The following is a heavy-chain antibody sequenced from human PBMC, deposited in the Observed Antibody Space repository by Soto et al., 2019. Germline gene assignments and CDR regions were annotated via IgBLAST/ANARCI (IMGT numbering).Heavy chain of an antibody. CDR2: IKHDETEQ. J-gene: IGHJ2*01. Sequence: VQMVESGGGLVQPGGSLRLSCAASGFTIRGNWMTWVRQVPGKGLEWVANIKHDETEQYYVDSVRGRFTISRDHAKNSLFLQMISLRADDTSLYYCARGGRYFDLWGGGTLVTVSS. CDR3: ARGGRYFDL. CDR1: GFTIRGNW. V-gene: IGHV3-7*04.